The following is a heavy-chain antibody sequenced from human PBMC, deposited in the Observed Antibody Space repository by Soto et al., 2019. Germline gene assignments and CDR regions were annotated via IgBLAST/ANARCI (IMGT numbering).Heavy chain of an antibody. D-gene: IGHD6-19*01. J-gene: IGHJ4*02. CDR1: GFTSSSSS. V-gene: IGHV3-48*01. CDR3: ARDLFVGSGWYSYY. CDR2: ISSSSSTI. Sequence: EVPLVESGGGLVQPGGSLRLSCAASGFTSSSSSMNWVRQAPGKGLEWVSYISSSSSTIYYADSVKGRFTISRDNAKNSLYLQMNCLRAEDTAVYYCARDLFVGSGWYSYYWGQGTLVTVSS.